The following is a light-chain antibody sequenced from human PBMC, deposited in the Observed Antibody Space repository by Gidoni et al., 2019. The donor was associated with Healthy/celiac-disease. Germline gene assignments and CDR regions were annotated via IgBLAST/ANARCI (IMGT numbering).Light chain of an antibody. CDR1: QSISSW. J-gene: IGKJ1*01. CDR3: QQYNSYLWT. Sequence: DIQMTQSPSTLSASVGDRVTITCRASQSISSWLAWYQQKPGKAPKLLIDKASSLASGVPSRFSGRGSGTEFTLTILSLQPDDFATYYCQQYNSYLWTFGQXTKVEIK. V-gene: IGKV1-5*03. CDR2: KAS.